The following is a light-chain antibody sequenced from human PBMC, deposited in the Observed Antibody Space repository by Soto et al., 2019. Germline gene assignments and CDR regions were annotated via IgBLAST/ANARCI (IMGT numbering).Light chain of an antibody. J-gene: IGKJ4*01. CDR1: QSVSSSN. CDR2: GAS. Sequence: EIVLTQSPGTLSLSPGERATLSCRASQSVSSSNLAWYQQKLGQAPRLLIYGASSRATGIPDRFSGSGSGTDFTLTISRLEPEDFAVYYCQQYGSSPPVTFGGGTKVDIK. V-gene: IGKV3-20*01. CDR3: QQYGSSPPVT.